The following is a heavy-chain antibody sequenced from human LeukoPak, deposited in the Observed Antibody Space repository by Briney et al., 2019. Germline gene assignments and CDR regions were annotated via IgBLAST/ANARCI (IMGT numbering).Heavy chain of an antibody. D-gene: IGHD1-14*01. CDR3: ARQTRGGPSNRPFDY. V-gene: IGHV5-51*01. CDR2: IYPGGSDT. J-gene: IGHJ4*02. CDR1: GYSFTSYW. Sequence: GESLQISCKGSGYSFTSYWIGWVRQMPGKGLEWMGIIYPGGSDTRYSPSFQGQVTISADKSISTAYLQWSSLKASDTAMYYCARQTRGGPSNRPFDYWGQGTLVTVSS.